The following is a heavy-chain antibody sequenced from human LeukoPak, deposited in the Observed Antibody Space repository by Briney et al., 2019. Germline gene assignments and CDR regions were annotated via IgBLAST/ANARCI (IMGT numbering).Heavy chain of an antibody. CDR3: ARGVLATGFDY. Sequence: SQTLSLTCAISGDSVSSNSSAWNWIRQSPSSGLEWLGRTYYRSKWYNEYPVSVKSRITINPDTSKNQFSLQLTSVTPEDTAVYYCARGVLATGFDYWGQGTLVTVSS. CDR2: TYYRSKWYN. J-gene: IGHJ4*02. CDR1: GDSVSSNSSA. V-gene: IGHV6-1*01. D-gene: IGHD5-12*01.